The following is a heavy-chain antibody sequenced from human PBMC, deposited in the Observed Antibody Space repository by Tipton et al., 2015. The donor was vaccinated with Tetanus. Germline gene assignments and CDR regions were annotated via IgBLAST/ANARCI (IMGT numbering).Heavy chain of an antibody. V-gene: IGHV3-30*18. CDR1: GFTFSSYG. J-gene: IGHJ3*02. CDR3: ANLSEGIQLWGNDAFDI. D-gene: IGHD5-18*01. Sequence: SLRLSCAASGFTFSSYGMHWVRQAPGKGLEWVAVISYDGSNKYYADSVKGRFTISRDNSKNTLYLQMNSLRAEDTAVYYCANLSEGIQLWGNDAFDIWGQGTMVTVSS. CDR2: ISYDGSNK.